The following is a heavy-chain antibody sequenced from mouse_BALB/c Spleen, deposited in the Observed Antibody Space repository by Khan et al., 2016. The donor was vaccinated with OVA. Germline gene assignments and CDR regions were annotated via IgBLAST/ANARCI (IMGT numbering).Heavy chain of an antibody. J-gene: IGHJ3*01. V-gene: IGHV5-9-3*01. CDR2: INSDGDYT. CDR3: ARSPYGNFAY. Sequence: EVELVESGGGLVKPGGSLKLSCAASGFTFSTFAMSWVRQTPEKRLEWVATINSDGDYTYYPDNVTGRFTISRDNAKNTLYLQINSLRSEDTAMYYCARSPYGNFAYWGQGTRGTVSA. CDR1: GFTFSTFA. D-gene: IGHD2-1*01.